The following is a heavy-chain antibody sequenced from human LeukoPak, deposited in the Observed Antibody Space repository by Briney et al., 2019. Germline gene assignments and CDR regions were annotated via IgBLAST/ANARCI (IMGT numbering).Heavy chain of an antibody. D-gene: IGHD6-13*01. V-gene: IGHV3-7*03. CDR2: IKQDGSEK. J-gene: IGHJ4*02. Sequence: GSLRLPCAASGFTFSNLWMSWVRQAPGKGLKWVANIKQDGSEKYYVDSVKGRFTISRDNAQNSLYLQMNSLRAEDTAIYYCATSTAAAGTDWGQGTLVTVSS. CDR3: ATSTAAAGTD. CDR1: GFTFSNLW.